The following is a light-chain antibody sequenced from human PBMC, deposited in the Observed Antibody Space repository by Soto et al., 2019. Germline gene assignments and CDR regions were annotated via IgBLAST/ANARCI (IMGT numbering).Light chain of an antibody. Sequence: EIVLTQSPGTLSLSPGERATLSCRASKSVSSYLAWYQQKSGQAPRLLIYAASSRASGIPDRFSGSGSGTDFTLTISSLQPDDFATYYCQHYNSYSEAFGQGTKVDIK. CDR2: AAS. J-gene: IGKJ1*01. CDR1: KSVSSY. CDR3: QHYNSYSEA. V-gene: IGKV3-20*01.